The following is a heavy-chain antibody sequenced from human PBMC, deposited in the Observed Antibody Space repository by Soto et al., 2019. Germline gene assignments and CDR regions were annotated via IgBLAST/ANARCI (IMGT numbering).Heavy chain of an antibody. CDR3: ARVMNYGSGSFFDY. CDR2: IWYDGSSK. V-gene: IGHV3-33*01. CDR1: GFTFSSYG. J-gene: IGHJ4*02. Sequence: GGSLRLSCAASGFTFSSYGMHWVHQAPGKGLEWVSVIWYDGSSKYYADSVKGRFTISRDNSKNTLYLQMNSLRAEDTAVYYCARVMNYGSGSFFDYWGQGTLVTVSS. D-gene: IGHD3-10*01.